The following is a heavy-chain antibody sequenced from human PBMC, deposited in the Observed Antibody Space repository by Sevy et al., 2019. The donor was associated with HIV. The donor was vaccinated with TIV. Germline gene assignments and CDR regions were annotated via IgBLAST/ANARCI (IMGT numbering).Heavy chain of an antibody. CDR2: IYYSGIT. CDR3: ARYCTRTSPHNWFDP. Sequence: SETLSLTCSVSGGSISSGDYYWTWMRQSPGKGLEWSGYIYYSGITYYNPSLKSRVIISIDTVKNQFSLKLSSVTAADTAVYYCARYCTRTSPHNWFDPWGQGTLVTVSS. CDR1: GGSISSGDYY. J-gene: IGHJ5*02. V-gene: IGHV4-30-4*01. D-gene: IGHD2-2*01.